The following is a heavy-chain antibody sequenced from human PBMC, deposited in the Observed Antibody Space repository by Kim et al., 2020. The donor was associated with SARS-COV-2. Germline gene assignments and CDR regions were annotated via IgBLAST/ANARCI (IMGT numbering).Heavy chain of an antibody. CDR3: ATPNY. Sequence: SSSRSTIYYADAVKGRFTISRDNAKNALYLQMNSLRAEDTDVYYCATPNYWGQGTLVTVSS. J-gene: IGHJ4*02. CDR2: SSSRSTI. V-gene: IGHV3-48*04.